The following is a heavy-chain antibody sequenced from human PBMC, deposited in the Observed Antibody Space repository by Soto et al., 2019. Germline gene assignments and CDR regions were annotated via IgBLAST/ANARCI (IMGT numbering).Heavy chain of an antibody. J-gene: IGHJ4*02. CDR2: INHSGST. Sequence: SETLSLTCAVYGGSFSGYYWSWIRQPPGKGLEWIGEINHSGSTNYNPSLKSRVTISVDTSKNQFSLKLSSVTAADTAVYYCARAVVGATTGPYYFDYWGQGTLVT. CDR1: GGSFSGYY. CDR3: ARAVVGATTGPYYFDY. V-gene: IGHV4-34*01. D-gene: IGHD1-26*01.